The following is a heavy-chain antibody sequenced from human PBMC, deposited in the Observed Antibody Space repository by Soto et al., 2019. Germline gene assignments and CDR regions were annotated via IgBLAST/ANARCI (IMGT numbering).Heavy chain of an antibody. CDR2: IIPIGGTP. J-gene: IGHJ4*02. D-gene: IGHD3-22*01. CDR1: GRTFNNYA. V-gene: IGHV1-69*01. Sequence: QVQLVQSGAEVKKPGSSVKVSCKASGRTFNNYAISWVRQAPGIGFEWLGVIIPIGGTPEHAQKFQGRVTISADESTNTEYMELSSLRSEDTAVYYCATNYYDGSGHYFIFDHWGQGTLVTVSS. CDR3: ATNYYDGSGHYFIFDH.